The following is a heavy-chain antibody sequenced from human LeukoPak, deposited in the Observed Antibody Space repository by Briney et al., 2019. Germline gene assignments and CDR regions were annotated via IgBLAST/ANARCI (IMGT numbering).Heavy chain of an antibody. J-gene: IGHJ4*02. CDR3: AKWGGRETDSNTWYGPLDH. CDR2: ISGSGDTT. CDR1: GFTFSSYW. D-gene: IGHD6-13*01. V-gene: IGHV3-23*01. Sequence: GGSLRLSCAASGFTFSSYWMHWVRQAPGQGLEWVSSISGSGDTTYHADSVKGRFTISRDNSKNTLYLLMNNLRTEDTAVYYCAKWGGRETDSNTWYGPLDHWGRGTLGTVS.